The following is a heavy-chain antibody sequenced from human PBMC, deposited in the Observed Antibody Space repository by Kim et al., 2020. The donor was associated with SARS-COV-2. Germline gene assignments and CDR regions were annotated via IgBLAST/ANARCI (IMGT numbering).Heavy chain of an antibody. CDR1: GGSISGGTIISGTYY. CDR2: IHDSGTA. V-gene: IGHV4-31*03. J-gene: IGHJ4*02. Sequence: SETLSLTCTVSGGSISGGTIISGTYYWSWIRHYPGKGLEWIGYIHDSGTAHYNPSLKSRAIISVDTSKNQFSLNLSFVTAADTAVYYCAKVSVGDPYGKRFDYWGQGTLVTVSS. D-gene: IGHD3-10*01. CDR3: AKVSVGDPYGKRFDY.